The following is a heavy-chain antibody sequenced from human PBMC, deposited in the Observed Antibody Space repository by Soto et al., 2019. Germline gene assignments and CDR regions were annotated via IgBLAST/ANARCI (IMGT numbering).Heavy chain of an antibody. CDR2: ISGSGDRT. CDR3: AKGLSGSGAYQYFDP. V-gene: IGHV3-23*01. J-gene: IGHJ5*02. D-gene: IGHD3-10*01. Sequence: EVQLLESGGGLVQPGGSLRLSCAASAFAFSRSAMSWVRQTPGKGLEWVSAISGSGDRTFYADSVKGRFTISRDNSKNTLYRQMNSLRVEDTAVYYCAKGLSGSGAYQYFDPWGQGTLVTVSS. CDR1: AFAFSRSA.